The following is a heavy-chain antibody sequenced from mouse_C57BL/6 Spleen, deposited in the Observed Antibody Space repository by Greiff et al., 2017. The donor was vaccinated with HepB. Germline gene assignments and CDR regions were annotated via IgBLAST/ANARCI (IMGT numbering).Heavy chain of an antibody. V-gene: IGHV1-69*01. CDR1: GYTFTSYW. J-gene: IGHJ1*03. CDR2: IDPSDSYT. D-gene: IGHD2-4*01. Sequence: QVQLQQPGAELVMPGASVKLSCKASGYTFTSYWMHWVKQRPGQGLEWIGEIDPSDSYTNYNQKFKGKSTLTVDKSSSTAYMQLSSLTSEDSAVYYCARSVYDYDDQYFDVWGTGTTVTVSS. CDR3: ARSVYDYDDQYFDV.